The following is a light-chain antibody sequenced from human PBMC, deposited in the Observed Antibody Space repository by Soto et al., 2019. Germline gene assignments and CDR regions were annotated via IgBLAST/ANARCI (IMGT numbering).Light chain of an antibody. J-gene: IGKJ5*01. V-gene: IGKV3-11*01. CDR2: DAS. CDR1: QSVRSY. Sequence: EIVLTQSPATLSLSPGEIATLSCRASQSVRSYLAWYQQKPGQAPRLLVHDASSSATGIPARFSGSGSGTHFTLTISSLEPEDFAVYYCQQRTNWPSSTFGQGTRLEIK. CDR3: QQRTNWPSST.